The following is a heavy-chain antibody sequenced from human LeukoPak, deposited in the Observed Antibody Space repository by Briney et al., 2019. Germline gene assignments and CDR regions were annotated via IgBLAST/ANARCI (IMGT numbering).Heavy chain of an antibody. CDR2: IDYSGGST. CDR3: AWDGGWYGVS. V-gene: IGHV3-23*01. CDR1: GFTLSRYE. J-gene: IGHJ4*02. D-gene: IGHD6-19*01. Sequence: GGSLRLSCTASGFTLSRYEMSWIRQAPGKRLEWVSSIDYSGGSTYYADSVKGRFTLPRDQSQNPRYLPLNSLEGHDTRLYFLAWDGGWYGVSWGQGTLVTVSS.